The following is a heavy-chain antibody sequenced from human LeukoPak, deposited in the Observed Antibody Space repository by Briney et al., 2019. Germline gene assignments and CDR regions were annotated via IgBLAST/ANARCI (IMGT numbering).Heavy chain of an antibody. CDR3: AKDTQYSSFSFDY. CDR2: ISWSSGSI. J-gene: IGHJ4*02. Sequence: GGSLRLSCAASGFTFDDYAMHWVRQAPGKGLEWVSGISWSSGSIGYADSVKGRFTISRDNAKNSLYLQMNSLRAEDTALYYCAKDTQYSSFSFDYWGQGTLVTVSS. D-gene: IGHD6-6*01. CDR1: GFTFDDYA. V-gene: IGHV3-9*01.